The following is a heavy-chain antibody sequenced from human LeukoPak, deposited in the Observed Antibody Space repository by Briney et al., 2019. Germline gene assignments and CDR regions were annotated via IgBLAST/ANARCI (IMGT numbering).Heavy chain of an antibody. V-gene: IGHV3-23*01. Sequence: GGSLRLSCAASGFTFSVYAMSWVRQAPGKGLEWVSGISGSSSHTKDADFVRGRFTIYRDNSRNTLFLQLNSLTAEDTAVYYCAKEHDYTNAAPEWGFDAWGQGSLVIVSS. CDR2: ISGSSSHT. CDR3: AKEHDYTNAAPEWGFDA. J-gene: IGHJ5*02. CDR1: GFTFSVYA. D-gene: IGHD2-2*02.